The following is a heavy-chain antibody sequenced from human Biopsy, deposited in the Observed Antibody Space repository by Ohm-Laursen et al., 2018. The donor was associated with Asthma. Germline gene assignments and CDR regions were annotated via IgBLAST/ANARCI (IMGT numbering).Heavy chain of an antibody. CDR2: IYSGGST. V-gene: IGHV3-53*01. Sequence: SLRLSCTASGFAVSRDHMFWVRQAPGKGLEWVSVIYSGGSTYYADSVKGRFTISRDNSKNTLDLQMNSLRAEDTAVYYCGRDHPLVDWGQGTLVTVSS. J-gene: IGHJ4*02. CDR3: GRDHPLVD. CDR1: GFAVSRDH. D-gene: IGHD2-15*01.